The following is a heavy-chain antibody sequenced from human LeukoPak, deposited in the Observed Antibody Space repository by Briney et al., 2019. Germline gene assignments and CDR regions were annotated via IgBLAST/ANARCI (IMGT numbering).Heavy chain of an antibody. CDR2: IRAYNGNT. D-gene: IGHD3-16*02. Sequence: ASVKVSCKASGYTFTSYGISWVRQAPGQGLEWMGWIRAYNGNTNYAQKLQGRVTMTTDTSTSTAYMELRSLRSDDTAVYYCARLYYDYVWGSYRYEGYFDYWGQGTLVTVSS. CDR3: ARLYYDYVWGSYRYEGYFDY. V-gene: IGHV1-18*01. CDR1: GYTFTSYG. J-gene: IGHJ4*02.